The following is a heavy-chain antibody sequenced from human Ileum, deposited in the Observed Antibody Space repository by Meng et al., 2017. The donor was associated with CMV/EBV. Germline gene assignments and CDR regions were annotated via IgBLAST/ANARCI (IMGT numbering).Heavy chain of an antibody. V-gene: IGHV3-7*01. Sequence: GESLKIPCAASGFTFSSYWMSWVRQAPGKGLEWVANIKQDGSEKYYVDSVKGRFTISRDNAKNSLYLQMNSLRAEDTAVYYCARDLVTYGMDVWGQGTTVTVSS. CDR1: GFTFSSYW. J-gene: IGHJ6*02. CDR2: IKQDGSEK. CDR3: ARDLVTYGMDV. D-gene: IGHD2/OR15-2a*01.